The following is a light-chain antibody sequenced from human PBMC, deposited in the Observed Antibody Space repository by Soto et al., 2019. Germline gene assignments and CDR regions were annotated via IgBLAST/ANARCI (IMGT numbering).Light chain of an antibody. Sequence: EIVLTQSPATLSLSPGERATLSCRASQSVSSYLAWYQQKPGQAPRLLIYDASNRATGIPARLSGSGSGTDFTLTISSLEPEDFAVYYCQQRSNWPGITFGGGTKV. CDR2: DAS. CDR3: QQRSNWPGIT. V-gene: IGKV3-11*01. CDR1: QSVSSY. J-gene: IGKJ4*01.